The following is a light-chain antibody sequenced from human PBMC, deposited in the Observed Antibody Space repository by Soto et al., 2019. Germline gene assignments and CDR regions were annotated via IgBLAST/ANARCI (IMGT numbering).Light chain of an antibody. J-gene: IGLJ1*01. CDR2: EVS. V-gene: IGLV2-14*01. Sequence: QSALTQPASVSGSPGQSISISGTGTSSDVGGYNYVSWYQQHPGKAPKLMIYEVSNRPSGVSNRFSGSKSGNTASLTISGLQAEDEADYYCSSYTSSSTPHYVFGTGTKVTVL. CDR1: SSDVGGYNY. CDR3: SSYTSSSTPHYV.